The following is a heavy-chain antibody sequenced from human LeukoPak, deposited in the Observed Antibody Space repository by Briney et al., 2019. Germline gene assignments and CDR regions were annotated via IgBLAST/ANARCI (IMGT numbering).Heavy chain of an antibody. J-gene: IGHJ3*02. CDR3: ASCAGSGCYTEAFAI. V-gene: IGHV1-69*02. CDR1: GYTFTGYY. CDR2: VIPVLGVT. Sequence: ASVKVSCKASGYTFTGYYMHWVRQAPGQGLEWVGRVIPVLGVTNYAQNFQGRVTITADKTTGTTHMELSSLKSEDTAMYYCASCAGSGCYTEAFAIWGQGTLVIVSS. D-gene: IGHD2-2*02.